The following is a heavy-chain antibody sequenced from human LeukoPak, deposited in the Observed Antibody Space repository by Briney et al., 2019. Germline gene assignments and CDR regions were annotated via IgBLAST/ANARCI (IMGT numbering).Heavy chain of an antibody. D-gene: IGHD2-2*01. J-gene: IGHJ4*02. CDR1: GFTFSSYA. CDR2: ISGSGGST. V-gene: IGHV3-23*01. CDR3: AKSLVPQDYFDY. Sequence: GGSLRLSCAASGFTFSSYAMSWVRQAPGKGLEWVSAISGSGGSTYYADSVKGRFTISRDNPKSTLYLQMNSLRAEDTAVYYCAKSLVPQDYFDYWGQGTLVTVSS.